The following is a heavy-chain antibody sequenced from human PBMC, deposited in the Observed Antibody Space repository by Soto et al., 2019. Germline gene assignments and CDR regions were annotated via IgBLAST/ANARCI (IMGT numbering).Heavy chain of an antibody. CDR3: AITYYDILTGYYTSGAFDI. J-gene: IGHJ3*02. D-gene: IGHD3-9*01. CDR1: GGSISSSSYY. Sequence: QLQLQESGPGLVKPSETLSLTCTVSGGSISSSSYYWGWIRQPPGKGLEWIGSIYYSGSTYYNPSLKSRVTISVDTSKNQFSLKLSSVTAAHTAVYYCAITYYDILTGYYTSGAFDIWGQGTMVTVSS. CDR2: IYYSGST. V-gene: IGHV4-39*01.